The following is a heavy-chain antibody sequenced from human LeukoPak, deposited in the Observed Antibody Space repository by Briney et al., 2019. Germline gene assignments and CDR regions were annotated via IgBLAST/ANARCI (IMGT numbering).Heavy chain of an antibody. CDR3: ARGRGQPDYDSSGYFDY. D-gene: IGHD3-22*01. J-gene: IGHJ4*02. CDR2: IYDSGST. V-gene: IGHV4-59*01. Sequence: SETLSLTCTVSGGSITGYYWSWIRQPPGKGLEWIGYIYDSGSTDYKPSLKSRVTISVDTSKNQFSLKLTSVTADTAVYYCARGRGQPDYDSSGYFDYWGQGSLATVSS. CDR1: GGSITGYY.